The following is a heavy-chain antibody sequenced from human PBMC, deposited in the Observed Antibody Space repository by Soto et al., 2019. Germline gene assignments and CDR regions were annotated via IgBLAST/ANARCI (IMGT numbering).Heavy chain of an antibody. D-gene: IGHD3-22*01. CDR1: GYTFTSYG. Sequence: QVQLVQSGAEVKKPGASVKVSCKASGYTFTSYGISWVRQAPGQGLERMGWISAYNGNTNYAQKLQGRVTMTTDTSTSTAYMELRSLRSDDTAVYYCARGTVVYDSSGYYCINFDYWGQGTLVTVSS. CDR2: ISAYNGNT. J-gene: IGHJ4*02. V-gene: IGHV1-18*04. CDR3: ARGTVVYDSSGYYCINFDY.